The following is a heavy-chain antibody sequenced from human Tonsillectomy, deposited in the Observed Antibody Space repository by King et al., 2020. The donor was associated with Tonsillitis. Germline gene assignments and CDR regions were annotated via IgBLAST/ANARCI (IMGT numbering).Heavy chain of an antibody. CDR2: ISGGGSST. CDR1: GFTFSGNA. J-gene: IGHJ3*02. V-gene: IGHV3-23*04. Sequence: VQLVESGGGLVQPGGSLRLSCAASGFTFSGNAMSWVRQAPGKGLEWVSAISGGGSSTYYADSIKGRFTISRDNSKNTLYLQMNSLRAEDTAVYYCARFKREKQAARREGYYDAFDIWGQGTMVTVSS. CDR3: ARFKREKQAARREGYYDAFDI. D-gene: IGHD1-26*01.